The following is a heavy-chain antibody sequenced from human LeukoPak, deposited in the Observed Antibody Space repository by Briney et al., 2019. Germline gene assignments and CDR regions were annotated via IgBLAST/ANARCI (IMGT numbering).Heavy chain of an antibody. V-gene: IGHV3-48*03. J-gene: IGHJ4*02. Sequence: GGSLRLSCAASGFTFSSYEMNWVRQAPGKGLEWVSYISSSGSTIYYAGSVKGRFTISRDNAKNSLYLQMNSLRAEDTAVYYCARVNAAAGTFDYWGQGTLVTVSS. D-gene: IGHD6-13*01. CDR1: GFTFSSYE. CDR2: ISSSGSTI. CDR3: ARVNAAAGTFDY.